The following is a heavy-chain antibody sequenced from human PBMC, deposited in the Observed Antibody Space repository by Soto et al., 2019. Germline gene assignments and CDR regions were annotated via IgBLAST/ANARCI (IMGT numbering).Heavy chain of an antibody. CDR1: GSSFKSGSYY. Sequence: SETLSLTCTVSGSSFKSGSYYWSWIRQPPGKGLEWIGYVYNTGRTSYIPTLKSRVSISMDTSKNQFSLNLDSVTAADTAVYFCARDFAYFDSQGQLTLVTVCS. CDR3: ARDFAYFDS. V-gene: IGHV4-61*01. J-gene: IGHJ4*02. CDR2: VYNTGRT. D-gene: IGHD3-3*01.